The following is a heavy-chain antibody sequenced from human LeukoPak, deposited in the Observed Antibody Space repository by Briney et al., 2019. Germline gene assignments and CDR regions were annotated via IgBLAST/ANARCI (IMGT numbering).Heavy chain of an antibody. CDR2: ISSSSSTI. Sequence: GGSLRLSCAASGFTFSSHSMNWVRQAPGKGLEWVSYISSSSSTIYYADSVKGRFTISRDNAKNSLYLQMNSLRAEDTAVYYCARDTIANDAFDIWGQGTMVTVSS. J-gene: IGHJ3*02. CDR3: ARDTIANDAFDI. CDR1: GFTFSSHS. D-gene: IGHD6-13*01. V-gene: IGHV3-48*01.